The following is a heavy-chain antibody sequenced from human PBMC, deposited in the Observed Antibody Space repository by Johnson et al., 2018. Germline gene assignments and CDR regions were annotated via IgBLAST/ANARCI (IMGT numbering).Heavy chain of an antibody. V-gene: IGHV3-21*01. CDR2: ISSSSSYI. CDR1: GFTFSSYS. CDR3: ARMKERDIVGVPRSDV. D-gene: IGHD1-26*01. J-gene: IGHJ6*04. Sequence: EVQLLESGGGLVKPGGSLRLSCAASGFTFSSYSMNWVRQAPGKGLEWVSSISSSSSYIYYADSVKGRLTISRDNAKNSLYLQMNSLRAEDTAGYYGARMKERDIVGVPRSDVWGKGTTVTVSS.